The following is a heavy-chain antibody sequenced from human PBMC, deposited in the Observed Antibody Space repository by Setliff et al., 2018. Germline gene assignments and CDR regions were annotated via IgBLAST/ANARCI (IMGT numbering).Heavy chain of an antibody. D-gene: IGHD3-22*01. Sequence: SETLSLTCAVYGGSFSGYHWSWIRQPPGKGLEWIGEISHSGTTSYTPSLKGRVTISVDTSKNLFSLNLSSVTAADTAVYFCARGPRFDYESPTYHRRFDPWGQGTAVTVSS. CDR2: ISHSGTT. CDR1: GGSFSGYH. V-gene: IGHV4-34*01. CDR3: ARGPRFDYESPTYHRRFDP. J-gene: IGHJ5*02.